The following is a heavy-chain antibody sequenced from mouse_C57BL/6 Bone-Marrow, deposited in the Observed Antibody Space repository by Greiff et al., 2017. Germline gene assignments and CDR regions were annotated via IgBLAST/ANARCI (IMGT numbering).Heavy chain of an antibody. Sequence: EVQLQQSGPELVKPGASVKISCKASGYTFTDYYMNWVKQSHGKSLEWIGDINPNNGGTSYNQKFKGKATLTVDKSSSTAYMELLSLTSEDSAVYYCARSNYFYAMDYWGQGTSVTVSS. V-gene: IGHV1-26*01. J-gene: IGHJ4*01. CDR2: INPNNGGT. CDR3: ARSNYFYAMDY. D-gene: IGHD2-5*01. CDR1: GYTFTDYY.